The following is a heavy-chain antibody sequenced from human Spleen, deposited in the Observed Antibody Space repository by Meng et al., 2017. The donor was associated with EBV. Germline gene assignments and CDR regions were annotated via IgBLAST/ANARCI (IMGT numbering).Heavy chain of an antibody. Sequence: VQLGGAGGGVVQPGRALGLSFAGSGFPFDTYAMHWVRQVPGRGLLWVSRINEAGTITNYADSVRGRFTISRDNAKNTLYLQMNSLRAEDTAVYFCSRDLAGSDDYWGQGTLVTVSS. CDR3: SRDLAGSDDY. CDR2: INEAGTIT. J-gene: IGHJ4*02. D-gene: IGHD3-16*01. V-gene: IGHV3-74*01. CDR1: GFPFDTYA.